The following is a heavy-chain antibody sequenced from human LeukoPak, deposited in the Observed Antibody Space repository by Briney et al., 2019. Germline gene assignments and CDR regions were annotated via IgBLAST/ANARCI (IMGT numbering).Heavy chain of an antibody. D-gene: IGHD3-10*01. V-gene: IGHV4-38-2*02. J-gene: IGHJ5*02. CDR2: IYHSGST. CDR3: ARWGYYGSGNDFRFDP. Sequence: SETLSLTCTVPAYSISSGFYWGWIRQPPGKGLEWIGNIYHSGSTYYNPSLKSRVTISVDTSKNQFSLKLSSVTAADTAVYYCARWGYYGSGNDFRFDPWGQGTLVTVSS. CDR1: AYSISSGFY.